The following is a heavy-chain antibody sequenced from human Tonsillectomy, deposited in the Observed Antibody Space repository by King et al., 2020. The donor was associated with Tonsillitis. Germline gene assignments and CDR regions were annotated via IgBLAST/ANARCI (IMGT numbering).Heavy chain of an antibody. V-gene: IGHV3-23*04. J-gene: IGHJ5*02. CDR3: ASPRGNGTTWTDH. CDR1: GFTLYNNA. Sequence: VQLVESGGDLVQPGGSLRLSCAVSGFTLYNNALSWIRQAPGKGLEWVAAISGSGSNTYYAASVKGRFPISRDNSKSTLYLQMNNLRLEDTAIYYCASPRGNGTTWTDHWGQGTLVTVSS. CDR2: ISGSGSNT. D-gene: IGHD3-10*01.